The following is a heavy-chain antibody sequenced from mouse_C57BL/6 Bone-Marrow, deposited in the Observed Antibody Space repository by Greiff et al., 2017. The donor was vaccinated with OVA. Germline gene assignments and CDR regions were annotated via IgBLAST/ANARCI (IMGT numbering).Heavy chain of an antibody. CDR3: ARHEDGYYASYFDY. Sequence: QVQLQQSGPELVKPGASVKISCKASGYAFSSSWMNWVKQRPGKGLEWIGRIYPGDGDTNYNGKFKGKATLTADKSSSTAYMQLSSLTSEDSAVXFCARHEDGYYASYFDYRGQGTTLTVSS. CDR1: GYAFSSSW. J-gene: IGHJ2*01. CDR2: IYPGDGDT. V-gene: IGHV1-82*01. D-gene: IGHD2-3*01.